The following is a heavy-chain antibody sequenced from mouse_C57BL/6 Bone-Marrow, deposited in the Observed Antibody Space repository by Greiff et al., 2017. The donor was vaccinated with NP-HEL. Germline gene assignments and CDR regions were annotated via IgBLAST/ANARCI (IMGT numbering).Heavy chain of an antibody. V-gene: IGHV5-12*01. D-gene: IGHD1-1*01. CDR1: GFTFSDYY. Sequence: EVQLQESGGGLVQPGGSLKLSCAASGFTFSDYYMYWVRQTPEKRLAWVAYISNGGGSTYYPDTVKGRFTFSRDNAKNTLYLQMSRLKSEDTAMYYCARPSYYYGSSPFAYWGQGTLVTVSA. CDR3: ARPSYYYGSSPFAY. J-gene: IGHJ3*01. CDR2: ISNGGGST.